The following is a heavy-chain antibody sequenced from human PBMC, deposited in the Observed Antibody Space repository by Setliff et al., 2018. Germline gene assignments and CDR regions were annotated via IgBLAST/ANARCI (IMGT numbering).Heavy chain of an antibody. CDR2: MYYSGST. Sequence: SETLSLTCSVSGGSISSGSYYWGRIRQSPGKGLEWIGSMYYSGSTYYNPSLKGRVTLSVDTTKNQFSLKLTSMTAADTAVYFCARHLLVQGTWCLGDWGQGTQVTVSS. V-gene: IGHV4-39*01. D-gene: IGHD3-10*01. CDR1: GGSISSGSYY. CDR3: ARHLLVQGTWCLGD. J-gene: IGHJ4*02.